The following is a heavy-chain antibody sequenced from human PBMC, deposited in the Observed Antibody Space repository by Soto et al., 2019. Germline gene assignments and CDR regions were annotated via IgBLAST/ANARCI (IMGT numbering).Heavy chain of an antibody. CDR1: GYTFTNYA. CDR2: INAGNGRT. J-gene: IGHJ4*02. D-gene: IGHD5-18*01. V-gene: IGHV1-3*01. CDR3: ARGIWVDTTDDYYYDS. Sequence: QVQLVQSGAEVENPGASVRVSCKASGYTFTNYAIHWVRQAPGQRLEWVGWINAGNGRTKYPPKFQDRVTITRDTSAYTAYMELSSLTSEDTAVYYCARGIWVDTTDDYYYDSWGQGTLVTVSS.